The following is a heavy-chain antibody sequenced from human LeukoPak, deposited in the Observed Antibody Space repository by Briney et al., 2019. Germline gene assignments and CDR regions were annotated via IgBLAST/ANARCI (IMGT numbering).Heavy chain of an antibody. CDR3: ATLIDSSSWYWIDP. Sequence: AASVKVSCKVSGYTLTELSMHWVRQAPGKGLEWMGGFDPEDGETIYAQKFQGRVTMTEDTSTDTAYMELSSLRSEDTAVYYCATLIDSSSWYWIDPWGQGTLVTVSS. J-gene: IGHJ5*02. CDR1: GYTLTELS. V-gene: IGHV1-24*01. D-gene: IGHD6-13*01. CDR2: FDPEDGET.